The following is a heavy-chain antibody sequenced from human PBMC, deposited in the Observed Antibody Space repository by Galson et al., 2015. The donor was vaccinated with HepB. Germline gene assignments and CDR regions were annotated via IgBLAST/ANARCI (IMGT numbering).Heavy chain of an antibody. D-gene: IGHD2-2*01. CDR3: ARPMSAVVPAADAFDI. CDR2: ISYDGSNK. Sequence: SLRLSCAASGFTFSSYAMHWVRQAPGKGLEWVAVISYDGSNKYYADSVKGRFTISRDNSKNTLYLQMNSLRAEDTAVYYCARPMSAVVPAADAFDIWGQGTMVTVFS. CDR1: GFTFSSYA. V-gene: IGHV3-30-3*01. J-gene: IGHJ3*02.